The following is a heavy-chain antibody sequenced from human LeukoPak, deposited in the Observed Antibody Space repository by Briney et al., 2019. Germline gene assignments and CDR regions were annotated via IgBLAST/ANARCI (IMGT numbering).Heavy chain of an antibody. D-gene: IGHD3-22*01. CDR2: ISGSGKFP. CDR3: AKIANFYDSSGFYG. J-gene: IGHJ4*02. CDR1: GFTYSSYA. Sequence: PGGSLRLXCAASGFTYSSYAMTWVRQAPGKGLESVSVISGSGKFPSYADSVKGRFTISRDNAKNTLYLQMNSLEAEDTAMYYCAKIANFYDSSGFYGWGQGTLVTVSS. V-gene: IGHV3-23*01.